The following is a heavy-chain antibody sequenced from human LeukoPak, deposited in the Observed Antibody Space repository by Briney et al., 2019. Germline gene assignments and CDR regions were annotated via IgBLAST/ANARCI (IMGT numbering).Heavy chain of an antibody. CDR2: MNPNSGNT. CDR3: ARRRGLRRAPFDP. CDR1: GYTFTSYD. D-gene: IGHD3-16*01. Sequence: GASVKVSCKASGYTFTSYDINWVRQATGQGLEWMGWMNPNSGNTGYEQKFQGRVTMTRNTSISTAYMELSSLRSEDTAVYYCARRRGLRRAPFDPWGQGTLVTVSS. J-gene: IGHJ5*02. V-gene: IGHV1-8*01.